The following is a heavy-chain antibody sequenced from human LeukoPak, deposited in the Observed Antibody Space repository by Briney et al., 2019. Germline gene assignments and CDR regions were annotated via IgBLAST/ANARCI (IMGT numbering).Heavy chain of an antibody. D-gene: IGHD1-26*01. J-gene: IGHJ4*02. CDR2: IRYDGSNK. Sequence: GGSLRLSCAASGFTFSSYGMHWVRQAPGKGLEWVAFIRYDGSNKYYADSVKGRFTISRDNSKNTLYLQMNSLRAEDTAVYYCASGGIVGALGMDFWGQGTLVTVSS. V-gene: IGHV3-30*02. CDR1: GFTFSSYG. CDR3: ASGGIVGALGMDF.